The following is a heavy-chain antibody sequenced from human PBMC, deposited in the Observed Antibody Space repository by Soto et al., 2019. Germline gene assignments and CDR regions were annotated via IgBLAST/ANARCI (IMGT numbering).Heavy chain of an antibody. CDR2: ISAYNGNT. CDR1: GYTFTSYG. V-gene: IGHV1-18*01. CDR3: ARDLGLRIAVAGDY. J-gene: IGHJ4*02. D-gene: IGHD6-19*01. Sequence: EASVKVSCKASGYTFTSYGISWVRQAPGQGLEWMGWISAYNGNTNYAQKLQGRVTMTTDTSTSTAYMELRSLRSDDTAVYYCARDLGLRIAVAGDYWGQGTLVTVSS.